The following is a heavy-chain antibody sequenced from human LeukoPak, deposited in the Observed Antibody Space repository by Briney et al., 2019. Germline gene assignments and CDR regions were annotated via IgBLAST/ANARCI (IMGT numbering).Heavy chain of an antibody. CDR1: GFTFSSYS. D-gene: IGHD3-16*01. CDR2: INSDESST. V-gene: IGHV3-74*01. Sequence: GESLKISCAASGFTFSSYSMNWVRQAPGKGLVWVSRINSDESSTSYAGSVKGRFTISRDNAKNTLYLQMNSLRAEDTAVYYCARVAWGSAADAFDIWGQGTMVTVSS. CDR3: ARVAWGSAADAFDI. J-gene: IGHJ3*02.